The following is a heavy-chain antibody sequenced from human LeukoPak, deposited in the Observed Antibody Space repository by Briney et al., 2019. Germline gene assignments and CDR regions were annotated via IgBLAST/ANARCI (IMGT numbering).Heavy chain of an antibody. D-gene: IGHD3-22*01. J-gene: IGHJ4*02. CDR2: ISSSGGST. CDR1: RFTFSSYG. CDR3: AREHYDSSGYYYGPGVSHFDY. Sequence: PGGSLRLSCAASRFTFSSYGMSWVRQAPGKGLEWVSGISSSGGSTYYADSVKGRFTISRDNSRNTLYLQMNGLRAEDTAVYYCAREHYDSSGYYYGPGVSHFDYWGQGTLVTVSS. V-gene: IGHV3-23*01.